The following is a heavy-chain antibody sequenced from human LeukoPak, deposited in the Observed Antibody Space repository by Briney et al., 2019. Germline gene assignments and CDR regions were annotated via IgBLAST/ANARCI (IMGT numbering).Heavy chain of an antibody. CDR2: VNGAGIGT. CDR3: AKVSVCFACYFDY. Sequence: GGSLRLSCAASGYTFRDHGMAWLRQVPGRGLEWLASVNGAGIGTYYAPTVKGRLTISRDNSKNTAYLQMRTPKADDTAIYYCAKVSVCFACYFDYWGQGILVNVSS. J-gene: IGHJ4*02. D-gene: IGHD3-10*02. V-gene: IGHV3-23*01. CDR1: GYTFRDHG.